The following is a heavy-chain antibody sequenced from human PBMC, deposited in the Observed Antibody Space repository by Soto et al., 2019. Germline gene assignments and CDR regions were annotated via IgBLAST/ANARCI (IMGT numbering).Heavy chain of an antibody. Sequence: PGESLKISCKGSGYSFTSYWIGWVRQMPGKGLEWMGIIYPGDSDTRYSPSFQGQVTISADKSISTAYLQWSSLKASDTAMYYCARELVVPAPLYYDGMDVWGQGTTVTVSS. CDR1: GYSFTSYW. D-gene: IGHD2-2*01. V-gene: IGHV5-51*01. CDR2: IYPGDSDT. CDR3: ARELVVPAPLYYDGMDV. J-gene: IGHJ6*02.